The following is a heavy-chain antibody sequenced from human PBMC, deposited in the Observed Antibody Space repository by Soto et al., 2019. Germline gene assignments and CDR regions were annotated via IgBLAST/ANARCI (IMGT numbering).Heavy chain of an antibody. CDR2: ISYDGSNK. V-gene: IGHV3-30-3*01. CDR3: ARSDSSGWYGGYFRLGDYYGMDV. D-gene: IGHD6-19*01. J-gene: IGHJ6*02. Sequence: GGSLRLSCAASGFTFSSYAMHWVRQAPGKGLEWVAVISYDGSNKYYADSVKGRFTISRDNSKNTLYLQMNSLRAEDTAVYYCARSDSSGWYGGYFRLGDYYGMDVWGQGTTVTVSS. CDR1: GFTFSSYA.